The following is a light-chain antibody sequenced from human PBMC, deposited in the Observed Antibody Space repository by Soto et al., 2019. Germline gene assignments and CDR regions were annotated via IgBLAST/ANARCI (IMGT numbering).Light chain of an antibody. V-gene: IGKV1-5*01. J-gene: IGKJ4*01. CDR2: DAS. CDR1: QTISSW. Sequence: DLQMTQSPSTLSVSVGDRFTITCRASQTISSWLAWYQQKPGKAPKLLIYDASSLERGVPSRFSGSGSGTEFTLTISSLQPEDFATYYCQQANSFPLTFGGGTKVDI. CDR3: QQANSFPLT.